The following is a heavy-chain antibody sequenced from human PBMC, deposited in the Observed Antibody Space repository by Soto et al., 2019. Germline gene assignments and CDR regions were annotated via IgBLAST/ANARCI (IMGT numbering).Heavy chain of an antibody. CDR1: GFSLSTSGVG. Sequence: QITLKESGPTLVKPTQTLTLTCTFSGFSLSTSGVGVGWIRQPPGKALEWLALIYWNDDKRYSPSLKSRLTITKDTSKNQVVLTMTNMDPVDTATYYCAHMWRSGYDLGIPGVFDYWGQGTLVTVSS. CDR3: AHMWRSGYDLGIPGVFDY. V-gene: IGHV2-5*01. CDR2: IYWNDDK. J-gene: IGHJ4*02. D-gene: IGHD5-12*01.